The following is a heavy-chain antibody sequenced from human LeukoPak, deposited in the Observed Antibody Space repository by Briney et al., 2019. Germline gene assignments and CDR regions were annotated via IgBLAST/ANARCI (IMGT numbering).Heavy chain of an antibody. J-gene: IGHJ4*02. CDR1: GFTFSSYG. CDR3: AKDWQRLDY. V-gene: IGHV3-30*18. CDR2: ISYDGSNK. Sequence: GGSLRLSCAASGFTFSSYGMHWVRQAPGKGLEWVAVISYDGSNKYYADSVKGRFTISRDNSKNTLYLQMNSLRAEDTAVYYCAKDWQRLDYWGQGTLVTASS.